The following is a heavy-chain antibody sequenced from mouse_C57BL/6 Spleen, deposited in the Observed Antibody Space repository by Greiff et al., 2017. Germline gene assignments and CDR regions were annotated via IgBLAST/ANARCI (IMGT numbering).Heavy chain of an antibody. CDR3: ARYYDSLFDY. D-gene: IGHD2-4*01. CDR2: ISDGGSYT. J-gene: IGHJ2*01. V-gene: IGHV5-4*03. CDR1: GFTFSSYA. Sequence: EVKVVESGGGLVKPGGSLKLSCAASGFTFSSYAMSWVRQTPEKRLEWVATISDGGSYTYYPDNVKGRFTISRDNAKNNLYLQMSHLKSEDTAMYYCARYYDSLFDYWGQGTTLTVSS.